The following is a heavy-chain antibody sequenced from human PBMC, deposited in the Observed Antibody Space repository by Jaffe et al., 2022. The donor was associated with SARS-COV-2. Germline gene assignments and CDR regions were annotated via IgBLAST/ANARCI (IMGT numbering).Heavy chain of an antibody. J-gene: IGHJ6*02. V-gene: IGHV4-61*02. CDR2: IHASGKT. D-gene: IGHD3-16*01. CDR1: GGSININY. Sequence: QVQLQESGPGLVKPSQTLSLTCSVSGGSININYKHWSWIRQAAGKGLEWIGRIHASGKTNYNPSLKSRVSMSVDTSKNLFSLKLTSVTAADTAVYYCARGEGGDSYHYGLDVWGQGTTVTVSS. CDR3: ARGEGGDSYHYGLDV.